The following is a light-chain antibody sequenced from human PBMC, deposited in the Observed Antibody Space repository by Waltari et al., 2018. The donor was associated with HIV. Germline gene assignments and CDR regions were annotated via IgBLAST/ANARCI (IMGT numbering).Light chain of an antibody. CDR1: QSVSSH. V-gene: IGKV3D-15*03. Sequence: EIVMTQSPATLSVSPGESATLSCRASQSVSSHLAWYQPKPGQAPRLLIYDASIRATGTAAMIRGSGSGTDFTLTVSILQSEDFAIYYCQQYHYWYTFGQGTKL. CDR3: QQYHYWYT. CDR2: DAS. J-gene: IGKJ2*01.